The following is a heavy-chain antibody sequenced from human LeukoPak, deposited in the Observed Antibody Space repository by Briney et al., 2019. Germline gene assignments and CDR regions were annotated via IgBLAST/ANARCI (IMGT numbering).Heavy chain of an antibody. CDR2: IYYSGTT. CDR1: GGSISSYY. V-gene: IGHV4-59*12. D-gene: IGHD3-10*01. Sequence: SETLSLTCTVSGGSISSYYWSWIRQPPGKGLEWIGYIYYSGTTNSNPALKSRVTMSVDSSKKQFSLNLSSVTAADTAVYYCARAASGDAVDFYGSGRRFYSYYMDVWGKGTTVTISS. CDR3: ARAASGDAVDFYGSGRRFYSYYMDV. J-gene: IGHJ6*03.